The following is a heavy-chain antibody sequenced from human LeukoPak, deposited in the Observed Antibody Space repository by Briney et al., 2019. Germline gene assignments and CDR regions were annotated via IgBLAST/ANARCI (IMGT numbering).Heavy chain of an antibody. Sequence: GGSLRLSCAASGFTFSSYSMNWVRQAPGKGLEWVSSISSSSSYIYYADSVKGRFTISRDNAKNSLYLQMNSLRAVDTAVYYCARSLSYDILTGYLYWGQGTLVTVSS. V-gene: IGHV3-21*01. CDR2: ISSSSSYI. D-gene: IGHD3-9*01. CDR1: GFTFSSYS. J-gene: IGHJ4*02. CDR3: ARSLSYDILTGYLY.